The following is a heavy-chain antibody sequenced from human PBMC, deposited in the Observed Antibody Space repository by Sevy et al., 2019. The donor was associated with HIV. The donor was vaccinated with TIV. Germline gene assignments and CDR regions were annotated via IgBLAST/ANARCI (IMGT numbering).Heavy chain of an antibody. D-gene: IGHD5-12*01. J-gene: IGHJ4*02. CDR1: GFTLSNYD. Sequence: GGSLRLSCIESGFTLSNYDIHWVRQAAGKGLEWVAFIQYDGSIQYYADSVKGRFTISRDNPKNTLYLQMNSLRSEDTAIYYCAKRGSKSGYALGDWGQGTLVTVSS. V-gene: IGHV3-30*02. CDR3: AKRGSKSGYALGD. CDR2: IQYDGSIQ.